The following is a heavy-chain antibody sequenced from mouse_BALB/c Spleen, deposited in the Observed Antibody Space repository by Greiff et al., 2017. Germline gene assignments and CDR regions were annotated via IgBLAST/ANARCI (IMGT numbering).Heavy chain of an antibody. CDR2: IDPSDSET. V-gene: IGHV1-69*02. Sequence: QVQLQQPGAELVKPGAPVKLSCKASGYTFTSYWMNWVKQRPGRGLEWIGRIDPSDSETHYNQKFKDKATLTVDKSSSTAYIQLSSLTSEDSAVYYCARGTVEPYFEYWGQGTTLTVSA. J-gene: IGHJ2*01. CDR3: ARGTVEPYFEY. D-gene: IGHD1-1*01. CDR1: GYTFTSYW.